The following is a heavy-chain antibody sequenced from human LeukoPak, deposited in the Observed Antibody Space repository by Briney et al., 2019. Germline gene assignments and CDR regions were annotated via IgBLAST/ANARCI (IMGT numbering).Heavy chain of an antibody. CDR3: ARAMRSGYDY. D-gene: IGHD5-12*01. V-gene: IGHV3-48*02. Sequence: GGSLRLSCAASGFTFSNYGMNWVRQAPGKRLEWVSYISSRSDSVYYADSVKGRFTISRDNAQNSLYLQMNSLRDEDTAVYYCARAMRSGYDYWGQGTLVTVSS. CDR2: ISSRSDSV. J-gene: IGHJ4*02. CDR1: GFTFSNYG.